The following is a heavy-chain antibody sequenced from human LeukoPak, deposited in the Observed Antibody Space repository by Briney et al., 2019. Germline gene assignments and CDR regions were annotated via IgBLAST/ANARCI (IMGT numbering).Heavy chain of an antibody. CDR1: GFTFSSYW. V-gene: IGHV3-7*01. J-gene: IGHJ6*03. D-gene: IGHD3-9*01. CDR3: ARDIAGKRYFDWSVYYYMDV. CDR2: IKQDGSEK. Sequence: GGSLRLSCAASGFTFSSYWMSWVRQAPGKGLEWVANIKQDGSEKYYVDSVKGRFTISRDNAKNSLYLQMNSLRAEDTAVYYCARDIAGKRYFDWSVYYYMDVWGKGTTVTVSS.